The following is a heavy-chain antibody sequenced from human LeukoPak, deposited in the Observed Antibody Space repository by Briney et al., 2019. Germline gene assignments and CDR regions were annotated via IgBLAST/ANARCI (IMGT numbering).Heavy chain of an antibody. CDR3: ARSDYGGKGAGDNWLDP. CDR2: INPNSGGT. J-gene: IGHJ5*02. CDR1: GYTFTGYY. V-gene: IGHV1-2*02. D-gene: IGHD4-23*01. Sequence: GASVKVSCKASGYTFTGYYMHWVRQAPGQGLEWMGWINPNSGGTNYAQKFQGRVTMTRDTSISTAYMELSRVTSDDTAVYYCARSDYGGKGAGDNWLDPWGQGTLVSVSS.